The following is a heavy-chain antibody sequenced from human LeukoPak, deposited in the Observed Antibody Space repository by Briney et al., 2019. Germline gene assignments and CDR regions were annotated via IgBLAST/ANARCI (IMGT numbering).Heavy chain of an antibody. V-gene: IGHV4-4*07. CDR1: GGSISSYY. CDR3: ARGIYCSSTSCYYYYYYMDV. D-gene: IGHD2-2*01. CDR2: IYTIGST. J-gene: IGHJ6*03. Sequence: PSETLSLTCTVSGGSISSYYWSWIRQPAGKGLEWIGRIYTIGSTNYNPSLKSRVTMSVDTSKNQFSLKLSSVTAADTAVYYCARGIYCSSTSCYYYYYYMDVWGKETTVTVSS.